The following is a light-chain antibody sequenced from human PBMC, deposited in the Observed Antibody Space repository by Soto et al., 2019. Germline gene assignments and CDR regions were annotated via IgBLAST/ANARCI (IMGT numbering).Light chain of an antibody. Sequence: DIQMTQSPPTLSASVGDRVTINCRASQSIRHYLAWYQQMPGKAPKLLIYGASTLQSGVPSRFSGSGSGTEFTLTISSLQPDDFGTYFCQHHNSYSQTFCQGTKVEIK. V-gene: IGKV1-5*01. J-gene: IGKJ1*01. CDR3: QHHNSYSQT. CDR1: QSIRHY. CDR2: GAS.